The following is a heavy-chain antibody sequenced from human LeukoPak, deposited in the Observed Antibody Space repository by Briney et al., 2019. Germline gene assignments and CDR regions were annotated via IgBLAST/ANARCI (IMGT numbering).Heavy chain of an antibody. CDR2: INPNTGGT. Sequence: ASVKVSCKASGYTFTGYYMHWVRPAPGQGLEWMGWINPNTGGTNYAQKFQGRVTMTRDTSISTAYMELSRLRSDDTAVYYCAGAERRYYDSSGYVDWGQGTLVTVSS. D-gene: IGHD3-22*01. CDR1: GYTFTGYY. V-gene: IGHV1-2*02. CDR3: AGAERRYYDSSGYVD. J-gene: IGHJ4*02.